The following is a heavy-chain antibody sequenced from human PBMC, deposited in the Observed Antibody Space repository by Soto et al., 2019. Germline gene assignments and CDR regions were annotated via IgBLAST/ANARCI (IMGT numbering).Heavy chain of an antibody. D-gene: IGHD3-3*01. CDR3: ARTYYDFWSGYRSNWFDP. V-gene: IGHV2-5*01. J-gene: IGHJ5*02. Sequence: GSGPTLVNPTQTLTLTCTFSGFSLSTSGVGVGWIRQPPGKALEWLALIYWNDDKRYSPSLKSRLTITKDTSKNQVVLTMTNMDPVDTATYYCARTYYDFWSGYRSNWFDPWGQGTLVTVSS. CDR2: IYWNDDK. CDR1: GFSLSTSGVG.